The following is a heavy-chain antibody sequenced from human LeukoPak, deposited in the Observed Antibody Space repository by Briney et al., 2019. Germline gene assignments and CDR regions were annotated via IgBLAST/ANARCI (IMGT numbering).Heavy chain of an antibody. V-gene: IGHV1-69*05. CDR1: GGTFSSYA. D-gene: IGHD2-2*01. J-gene: IGHJ5*02. CDR3: ARGYCSSTSCRGGWFDP. CDR2: IIPIFGTA. Sequence: ASVKVSCKAPGGTFSSYAISWVRQAPGQGLEWMGGIIPIFGTANYAQKFQGRVTITTDESTSTAYMELSSLRSEDTAVYYCARGYCSSTSCRGGWFDPWGQGTLVTVSS.